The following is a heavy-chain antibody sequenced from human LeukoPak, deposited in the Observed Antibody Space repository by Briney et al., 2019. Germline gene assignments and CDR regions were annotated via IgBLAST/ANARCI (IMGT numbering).Heavy chain of an antibody. V-gene: IGHV3-64*01. Sequence: PGGSLRLSCAASGFTFSSYAMHWVRQAPGKGLEYVSAISSNGGSTYYANSVKGRFTISRDNSKNTLYLQMGSLRAEDTAVYYCARDFLFGSGSSSLFDYWGQGTLVTVSS. D-gene: IGHD3-10*01. CDR1: GFTFSSYA. CDR3: ARDFLFGSGSSSLFDY. CDR2: ISSNGGST. J-gene: IGHJ4*02.